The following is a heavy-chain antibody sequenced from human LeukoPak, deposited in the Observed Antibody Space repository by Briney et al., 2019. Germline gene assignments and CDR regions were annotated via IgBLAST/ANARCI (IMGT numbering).Heavy chain of an antibody. Sequence: ASVEVSCKASGYTFTSYAMNWVRQAPGQGLEWMGWINTNTGNPTYAQGFTGRFVFSLDTSVSTAYLQISSLKAEDTAVYYCARQSGQQLVQEYTEYFQHWGQGTLVTVSS. D-gene: IGHD6-13*01. J-gene: IGHJ1*01. CDR3: ARQSGQQLVQEYTEYFQH. CDR2: INTNTGNP. CDR1: GYTFTSYA. V-gene: IGHV7-4-1*02.